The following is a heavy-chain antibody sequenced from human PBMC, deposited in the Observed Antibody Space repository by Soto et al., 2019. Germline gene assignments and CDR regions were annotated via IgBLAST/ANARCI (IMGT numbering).Heavy chain of an antibody. V-gene: IGHV3-23*01. Sequence: EVQLLESGGGLVQPGGSLRLSCAASGFTFSSYAMSWVRQAPGKGLEWVSAISGSGGSTYYADSVKGRITISRDNTTNTLYLQMNSLRAEDTAVYYCAKSTVNDALEIWGQGTMVTVSS. CDR1: GFTFSSYA. CDR3: AKSTVNDALEI. J-gene: IGHJ3*02. D-gene: IGHD4-17*01. CDR2: ISGSGGST.